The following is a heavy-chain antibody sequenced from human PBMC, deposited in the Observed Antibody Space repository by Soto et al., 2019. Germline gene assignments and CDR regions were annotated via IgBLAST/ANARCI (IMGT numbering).Heavy chain of an antibody. CDR1: GFTFNTYG. D-gene: IGHD2-21*01. V-gene: IGHV3-33*01. CDR2: IWYDGSNK. Sequence: HPWGSLRLSCAASGFTFNTYGMHWVRQARCKGLEWVAVIWYDGSNKYYADSVRGRFIISRDNPKKTLYLEMNSLRVEDTAVYYCARDVNEMWSHYGLDLWGQGTTVTVS. CDR3: ARDVNEMWSHYGLDL. J-gene: IGHJ6*02.